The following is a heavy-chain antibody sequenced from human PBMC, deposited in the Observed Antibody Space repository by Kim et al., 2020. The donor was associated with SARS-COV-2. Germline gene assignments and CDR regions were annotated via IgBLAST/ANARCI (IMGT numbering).Heavy chain of an antibody. D-gene: IGHD2-2*01. Sequence: SETLSLTCSVSGGSIRSGGKFWTWIRQHPAKGLEWIGYISYSGNSHYSPSLRSRVSISLQTSENQFSLELTSVTAAATALYYCARGQPLGYWGQGFLVTV. J-gene: IGHJ4*02. CDR3: ARGQPLGY. CDR2: ISYSGNS. CDR1: GGSIRSGGKF. V-gene: IGHV4-31*03.